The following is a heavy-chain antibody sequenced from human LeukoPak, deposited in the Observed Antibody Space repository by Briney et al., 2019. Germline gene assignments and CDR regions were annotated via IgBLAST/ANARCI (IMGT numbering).Heavy chain of an antibody. CDR2: INWNGGST. D-gene: IGHD1-1*01. Sequence: GGSLRLSCAASGFTFDDYGMSWVRQAPGKGLEWVSGINWNGGSTGYADSVKGRFTISRDNAKSSLYLQMNSLRTEDTALYYCARDKGWGQLGFAYYFDYWGQGTLVTVSS. J-gene: IGHJ4*02. CDR3: ARDKGWGQLGFAYYFDY. CDR1: GFTFDDYG. V-gene: IGHV3-20*04.